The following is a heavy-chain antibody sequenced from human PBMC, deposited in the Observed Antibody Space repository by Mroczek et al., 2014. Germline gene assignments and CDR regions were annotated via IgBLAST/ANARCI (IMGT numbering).Heavy chain of an antibody. D-gene: IGHD6-6*01. J-gene: IGHJ4*02. CDR2: IYYRGST. CDR1: GDSISSYY. CDR3: ASRFVPKYNYDY. V-gene: IGHV4-59*08. Sequence: QVQLQESGPGLVKPSETLSLSCTVSGDSISSYYWTWIRQPPGKGLEWIGYIYYRGSTNYNPSLKSRVTISIDRSKNQFSLKMTSVTAADTAVYYCASRFVPKYNYDYWGQGTLVTVS.